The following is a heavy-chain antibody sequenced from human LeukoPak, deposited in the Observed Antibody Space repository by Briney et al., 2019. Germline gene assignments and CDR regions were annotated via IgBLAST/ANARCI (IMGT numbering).Heavy chain of an antibody. V-gene: IGHV3-7*01. CDR2: INEGGSQK. CDR3: ARGISFGDTSEP. CDR1: GFTFSNHC. D-gene: IGHD3-10*01. J-gene: IGHJ5*02. Sequence: GGSLTLSCAVSGFTFSNHCRNWVRQAPGKGLEWVANINEGGSQKNNVDSETGRFTISKDNANKLSYIQMTRIRVDATAVYYCARGISFGDTSEPWGQRTQVTVPS.